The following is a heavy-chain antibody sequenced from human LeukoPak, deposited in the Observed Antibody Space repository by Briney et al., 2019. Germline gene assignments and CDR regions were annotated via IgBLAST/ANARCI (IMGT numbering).Heavy chain of an antibody. D-gene: IGHD2/OR15-2a*01. CDR1: GFTFSSYE. V-gene: IGHV3-48*03. J-gene: IGHJ3*02. CDR2: ISSRGSTI. Sequence: PGGSLRLSCAASGFTFSSYEMNWVRQAPGKGLEWVSYISSRGSTIYYADSVKGRFTSSRDNAKNSLYLQMNSLRAEDTGIYYCAREFQNSFDIWGQGTMVTVSS. CDR3: AREFQNSFDI.